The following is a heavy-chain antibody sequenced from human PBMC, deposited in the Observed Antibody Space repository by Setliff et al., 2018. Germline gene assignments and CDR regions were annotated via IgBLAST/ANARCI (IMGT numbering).Heavy chain of an antibody. CDR3: ARDLDYQYYYETSGRDAFDI. CDR1: GYTFTSYG. CDR2: ISAYNGNT. Sequence: ASVKVSCKASGYTFTSYGINWVRQAPGQGLDWMGWISAYNGNTNYVQKLQGRVTMTTDTSTSTAYMELRSLRSDDTAVYYCARDLDYQYYYETSGRDAFDIWGLGTMVTVSS. J-gene: IGHJ3*02. D-gene: IGHD3-22*01. V-gene: IGHV1-18*01.